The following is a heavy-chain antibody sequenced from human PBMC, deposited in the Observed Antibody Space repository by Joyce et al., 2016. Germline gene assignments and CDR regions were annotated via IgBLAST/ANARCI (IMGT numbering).Heavy chain of an antibody. J-gene: IGHJ3*01. V-gene: IGHV3-21*06. CDR2: ITSRSDYI. CDR1: GFNFNSHS. CDR3: ARGGVPDAFDV. Sequence: EVQLVESGGGLVKPGGSLRLSCVASGFNFNSHSMNWVRQAPGKGLELVSSITSRSDYILDEESLRCRFTVSRDNAKNSLYLQMNSLSAEDTAVYYCARGGVPDAFDVWGQGTMVTVSS. D-gene: IGHD2-8*02.